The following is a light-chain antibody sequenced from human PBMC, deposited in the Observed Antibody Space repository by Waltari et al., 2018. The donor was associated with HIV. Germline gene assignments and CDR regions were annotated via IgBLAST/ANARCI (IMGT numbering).Light chain of an antibody. J-gene: IGKJ1*01. Sequence: DIVMTQTPDSLIVSPVARASINCRSNKSLLYSPNNKNFLVWYQQKPGQPPKLLIYWASSRESGVPARFSGSGSGTNFTLTISSLQPEDVATYFCQQYFSTPWTFGQGTKV. CDR2: WAS. CDR3: QQYFSTPWT. CDR1: KSLLYSPNNKNF. V-gene: IGKV4-1*01.